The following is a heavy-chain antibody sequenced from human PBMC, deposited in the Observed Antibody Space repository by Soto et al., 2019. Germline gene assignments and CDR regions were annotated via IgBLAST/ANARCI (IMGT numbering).Heavy chain of an antibody. Sequence: QVQLQQSGPGLVRPSQTLSLTCAISGDSVSSNSAAWNWIRQSPSRGLEWLGRTYYRSRWYNDYAVSVKSRITVNPDTAKNQFSLHPNSVTPEDTALYYCAGTTSLQWYYMDVWDKGTTVTVSS. CDR1: GDSVSSNSAA. CDR2: TYYRSRWYN. V-gene: IGHV6-1*01. J-gene: IGHJ6*03. CDR3: AGTTSLQWYYMDV. D-gene: IGHD1-7*01.